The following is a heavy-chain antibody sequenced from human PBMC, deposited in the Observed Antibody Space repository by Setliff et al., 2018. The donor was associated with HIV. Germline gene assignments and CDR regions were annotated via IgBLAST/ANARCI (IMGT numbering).Heavy chain of an antibody. V-gene: IGHV3-23*01. CDR3: AKAAGNLVYLYYLDHWGQGTLVAVSSDV. Sequence: PGGSLRLSCAASGFTFSSYAMHWVRQAPGKGLEWVSAISGSGGSTYYADSVKGRFTISRDNSKNTVCLQMNSLRVEDTASYYCAKAAGNLVYLYYLDHWGQGTLVAVSSDVWGQGTTVTVSS. D-gene: IGHD1-26*01. CDR1: GFTFSSYA. J-gene: IGHJ6*02. CDR2: ISGSGGST.